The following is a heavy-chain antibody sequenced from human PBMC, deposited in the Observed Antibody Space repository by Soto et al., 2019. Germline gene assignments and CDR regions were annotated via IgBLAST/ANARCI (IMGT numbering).Heavy chain of an antibody. V-gene: IGHV4-4*07. J-gene: IGHJ4*02. CDR1: GGSISSYY. CDR3: ARQVDSVGAAVFDY. Sequence: SETLSLTCTVSGGSISSYYWSWIRQPAGKGLEWIGRIHTSGSTNYNPSLKSRVTMSVDTSKNQFSLKLSSVTAADTAVYYCARQVDSVGAAVFDYWGQGTLVTVSS. D-gene: IGHD2-15*01. CDR2: IHTSGST.